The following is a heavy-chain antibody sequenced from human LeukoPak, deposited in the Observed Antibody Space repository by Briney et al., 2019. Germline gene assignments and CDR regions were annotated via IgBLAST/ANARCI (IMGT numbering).Heavy chain of an antibody. D-gene: IGHD3-10*01. Sequence: TPSETLSLTCAVYGGSFSGYYWSWIRQPPGKGLEWIGEINHSGSTNYNPSLKSRVTISVDASKNQFSLKLSSVTAADTAVYYCARRAYYYGSGIVYWGRGTLVTVSS. J-gene: IGHJ4*02. CDR2: INHSGST. CDR3: ARRAYYYGSGIVY. CDR1: GGSFSGYY. V-gene: IGHV4-34*01.